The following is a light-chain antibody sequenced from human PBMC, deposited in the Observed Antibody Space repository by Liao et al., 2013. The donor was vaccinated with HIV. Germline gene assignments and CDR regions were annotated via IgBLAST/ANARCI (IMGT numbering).Light chain of an antibody. CDR1: NIGGKN. CDR2: YDS. V-gene: IGLV3-21*04. Sequence: SYELTQSPSVSVAPGKTARITCGGNNIGGKNVHWYQQKPGQAPVLVMYYDSNRPSGIPERFSGFNFGNTATLNISRVEAGDEADYYCQVWDSSSDHRVFGGGTKLTVL. J-gene: IGLJ3*02. CDR3: QVWDSSSDHRV.